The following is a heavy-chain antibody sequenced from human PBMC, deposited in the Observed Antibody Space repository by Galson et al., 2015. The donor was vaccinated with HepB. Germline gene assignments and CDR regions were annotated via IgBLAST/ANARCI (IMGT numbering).Heavy chain of an antibody. CDR3: ASTLYSSSWYGSRAFDI. CDR2: TFYRSKWYN. Sequence: CAISGDSVSSNIAAWNWIRQSPSRGLEWLGRTFYRSKWYNDYAVSVKSRIIINPDTSKNQFSLLLNSVTPEDTAMYYCASTLYSSSWYGSRAFDIWGQGTMVTVSS. V-gene: IGHV6-1*01. CDR1: GDSVSSNIAA. J-gene: IGHJ3*02. D-gene: IGHD6-13*01.